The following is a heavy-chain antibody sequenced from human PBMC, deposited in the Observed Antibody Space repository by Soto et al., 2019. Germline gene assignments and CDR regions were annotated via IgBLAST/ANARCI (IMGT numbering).Heavy chain of an antibody. Sequence: QVQLVESVGGVVQPGRSLRLSCAASGFTFSSYGMHWVRQAPGKGLEWVAVIWYDGSNKYYADSVKGRFTISRDNYKKTLYLQMNSLRAEDTAVYYCARTNNYGDCGIEYWGQGTLVTVSS. V-gene: IGHV3-33*01. CDR3: ARTNNYGDCGIEY. D-gene: IGHD4-17*01. J-gene: IGHJ4*02. CDR1: GFTFSSYG. CDR2: IWYDGSNK.